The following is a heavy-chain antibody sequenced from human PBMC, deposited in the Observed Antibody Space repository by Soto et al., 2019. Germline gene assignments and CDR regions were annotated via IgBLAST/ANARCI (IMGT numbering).Heavy chain of an antibody. CDR2: VYHSGST. V-gene: IGHV4-31*03. CDR1: GGSITGVGCH. CDR3: ASQTTIIMARGVVISDGGPSDP. J-gene: IGHJ5*02. Sequence: SQTLCVSSSVSGGSITGVGCHWIFNNQQPGKGLEGIGYVYHSGSTYYNPSLKSRITMSRDTSKTQFSLKLSSLTVSDTAVYYCASQTTIIMARGVVISDGGPSDPWGQGTLVTV. D-gene: IGHD3-10*01.